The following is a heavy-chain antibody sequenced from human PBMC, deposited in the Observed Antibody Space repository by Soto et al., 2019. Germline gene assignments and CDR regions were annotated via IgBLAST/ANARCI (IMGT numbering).Heavy chain of an antibody. CDR1: GFTFSSYA. D-gene: IGHD3-10*01. J-gene: IGHJ4*02. CDR3: AKDAPRGWFGELLPPKY. Sequence: EVQLLESGGGLVQPGGSLRLSCAASGFTFSSYAMSWVRQAPGKGLEWVSAISGSGGSTYYADSVKGRFTISRDNSKNSLYLQMNSLRAEDTAVYYCAKDAPRGWFGELLPPKYWGQGTLVTVSS. V-gene: IGHV3-23*01. CDR2: ISGSGGST.